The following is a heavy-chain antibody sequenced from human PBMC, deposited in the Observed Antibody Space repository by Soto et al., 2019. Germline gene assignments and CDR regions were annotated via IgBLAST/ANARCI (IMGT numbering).Heavy chain of an antibody. CDR3: ARARGISFGYNYFDH. CDR2: INPFYGET. V-gene: IGHV1-46*01. D-gene: IGHD5-18*01. Sequence: GASVKVSCKASGYTFSSYHMHWVRQAPGQGLEWMGVINPFYGETRYAQKFQGRVTMTRDTSTSTVYMELSSLRSEDTAVYYCARARGISFGYNYFDHWGQGTLATVSS. CDR1: GYTFSSYH. J-gene: IGHJ5*02.